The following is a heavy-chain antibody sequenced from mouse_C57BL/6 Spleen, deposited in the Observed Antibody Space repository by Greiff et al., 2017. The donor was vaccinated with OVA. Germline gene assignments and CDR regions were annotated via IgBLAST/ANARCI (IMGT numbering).Heavy chain of an antibody. J-gene: IGHJ4*01. CDR2: IDPNSGGT. CDR1: GYTFTSYW. Sequence: QVQLQQSGAELVKPGASVKLSCKASGYTFTSYWMHWVKQRPGRGLEWIGRIDPNSGGTKYNEKFKSKATLTVDKPSSTAYMELRSLTSEDTAVYYCAREVRYGYDEGVYYAMDYWGQGTSVTVSS. CDR3: AREVRYGYDEGVYYAMDY. D-gene: IGHD2-2*01. V-gene: IGHV1-62-3*01.